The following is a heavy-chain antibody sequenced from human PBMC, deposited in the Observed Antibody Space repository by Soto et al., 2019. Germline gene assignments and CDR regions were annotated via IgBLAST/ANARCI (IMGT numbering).Heavy chain of an antibody. CDR3: ARDEYCSGGSCYFVDY. V-gene: IGHV3-21*01. J-gene: IGHJ4*02. D-gene: IGHD2-15*01. CDR1: GFTFSSYS. CDR2: ISSSSSYI. Sequence: GGSLRLSCAASGFTFSSYSMNWVRQAPGKGLEWVSSISSSSSYIYYADSVKGRFTISRDNAKNSLYLQMNSLRAEDTAVYYCARDEYCSGGSCYFVDYWGQGTLVTVSS.